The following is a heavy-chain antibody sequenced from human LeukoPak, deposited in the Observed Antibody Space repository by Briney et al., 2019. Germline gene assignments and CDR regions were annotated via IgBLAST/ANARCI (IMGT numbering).Heavy chain of an antibody. CDR1: GFTFSSSW. V-gene: IGHV3-7*03. D-gene: IGHD6-19*01. Sequence: GGSLRLSCAASGFTFSSSWMTWVRQAPGKGLEWVANIKQDGSEKYYVDSVKGRFTVSRDNAKNSLYLQMNSLRAEDTALYYCARVSDISVAAYFDYWGQGTLVTVSS. J-gene: IGHJ4*02. CDR2: IKQDGSEK. CDR3: ARVSDISVAAYFDY.